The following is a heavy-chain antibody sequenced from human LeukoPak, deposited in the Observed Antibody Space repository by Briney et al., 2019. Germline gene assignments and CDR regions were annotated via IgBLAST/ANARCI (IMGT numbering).Heavy chain of an antibody. V-gene: IGHV1-46*01. CDR1: GYTFTSYY. D-gene: IGHD5-12*01. CDR3: ARDAATIGKSFDY. CDR2: INPSGGST. J-gene: IGHJ4*02. Sequence: ASVKVSCNASGYTFTSYYMHWVRQAPGQGLEWMGIINPSGGSTSYAQKFQGRVTMTRDMSTSTVYMELSSLRSEDTAVYYCARDAATIGKSFDYWGQGTLVTVSS.